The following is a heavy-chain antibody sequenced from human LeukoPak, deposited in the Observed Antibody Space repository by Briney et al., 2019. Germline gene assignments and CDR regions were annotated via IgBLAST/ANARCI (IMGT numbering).Heavy chain of an antibody. J-gene: IGHJ4*02. D-gene: IGHD3-3*01. V-gene: IGHV4-4*02. CDR1: GGSISNTNW. Sequence: SETLSLTCGVSGGSISNTNWWTWVRQPPGKGLEWIGEVNLQGSTNYNPSLKSRVAISVDKSENHISLKLTSVTAADTALYYCARHGPLYDIWSAQFYFDYWGQGTLVAVSS. CDR2: VNLQGST. CDR3: ARHGPLYDIWSAQFYFDY.